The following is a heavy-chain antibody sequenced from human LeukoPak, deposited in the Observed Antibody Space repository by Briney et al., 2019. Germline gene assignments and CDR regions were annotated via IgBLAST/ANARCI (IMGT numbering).Heavy chain of an antibody. J-gene: IGHJ4*02. D-gene: IGHD4-23*01. Sequence: KPGAPLRLSCAASGFTFSSYSMNWVRPAPGKGQEWVSSIGSRSSYIYYADSVKGRFTISRDNAKNSLFLQMNSLRAEDTAVYYCAPAIYGGHSVAYWGQGTLVTVSS. CDR3: APAIYGGHSVAY. CDR2: IGSRSSYI. V-gene: IGHV3-21*01. CDR1: GFTFSSYS.